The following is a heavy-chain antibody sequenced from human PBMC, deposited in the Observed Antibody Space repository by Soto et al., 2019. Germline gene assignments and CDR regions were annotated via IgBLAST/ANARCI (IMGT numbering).Heavy chain of an antibody. V-gene: IGHV4-59*01. CDR2: IYYSGST. J-gene: IGHJ4*02. D-gene: IGHD7-27*01. CDR1: GGSISRYY. CDR3: ARRWGTSFDF. Sequence: PSETLSLTCTVSGGSISRYYWSWIRQPPGKGLEWIGYIYYSGSTNYNPSLKSRVTISVDTSKNQFSLKVSSVTAADTAVYYCARRWGTSFDFWGQGTLVTVSS.